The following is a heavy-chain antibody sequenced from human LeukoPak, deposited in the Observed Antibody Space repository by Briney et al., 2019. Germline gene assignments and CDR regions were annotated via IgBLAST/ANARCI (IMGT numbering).Heavy chain of an antibody. V-gene: IGHV3-23*01. CDR2: ISGSGGST. D-gene: IGHD2-21*02. CDR3: AKDLEPDCGGDCYAAEYFQH. Sequence: GSLRLSCAASGFTFSSYAMSWVRQAPGKGLEWVSAISGSGGSTYYADSVKGRFTISRDNSKNTLYLQMNSLRAEDTAVYYCAKDLEPDCGGDCYAAEYFQHWGQGTLVTVSS. J-gene: IGHJ1*01. CDR1: GFTFSSYA.